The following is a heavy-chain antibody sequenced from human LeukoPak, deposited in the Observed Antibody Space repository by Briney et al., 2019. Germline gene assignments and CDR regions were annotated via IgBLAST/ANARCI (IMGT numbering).Heavy chain of an antibody. CDR3: AKAFEMVFGVARPHAFDI. V-gene: IGHV3-23*01. CDR1: GFTFSSYA. D-gene: IGHD3-3*01. CDR2: ISGRGGST. Sequence: GGSLRLSCAASGFTFSSYAMSWVRQAPGKGLEWVSAISGRGGSTYYADSVKGRFTISRDNSKNTLYLQMNSLRAEDTAVYYCAKAFEMVFGVARPHAFDIWGQGTMVTVSS. J-gene: IGHJ3*02.